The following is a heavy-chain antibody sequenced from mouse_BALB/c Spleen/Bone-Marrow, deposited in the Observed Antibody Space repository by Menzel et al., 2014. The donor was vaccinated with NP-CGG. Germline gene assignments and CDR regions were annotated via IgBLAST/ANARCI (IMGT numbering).Heavy chain of an antibody. D-gene: IGHD2-4*01. J-gene: IGHJ3*01. Sequence: EVKVVESGGGLVKSGGSLKLSCAASGFCFNSYGMSWVRQTPEKRLEWVATISGGGSYTFYPDSVKGRFTISRDNAKNNLYLQLSSLRSEDTALYYCARHAYYDQTEVSFVYWGQGTLVTVSA. CDR2: ISGGGSYT. CDR1: GFCFNSYG. CDR3: ARHAYYDQTEVSFVY. V-gene: IGHV5-9-2*01.